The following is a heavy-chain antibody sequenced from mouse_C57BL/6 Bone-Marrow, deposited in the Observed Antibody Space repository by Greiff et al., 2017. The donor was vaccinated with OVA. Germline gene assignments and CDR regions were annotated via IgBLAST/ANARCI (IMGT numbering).Heavy chain of an antibody. V-gene: IGHV3-3*01. Sequence: EVQLVESGPSLVRPSQTLSLTCTVTGFSINSDCYWIWIRQFPGNKLEYIGYTFYSGITYYNPYLESRTYITRDTSKNQFSLKLSSVTTEDTATYDCARITTVVEFPYYFDYWGQGTTLTVSS. J-gene: IGHJ2*01. CDR1: GFSINSDCY. CDR2: TFYSGIT. D-gene: IGHD1-1*01. CDR3: ARITTVVEFPYYFDY.